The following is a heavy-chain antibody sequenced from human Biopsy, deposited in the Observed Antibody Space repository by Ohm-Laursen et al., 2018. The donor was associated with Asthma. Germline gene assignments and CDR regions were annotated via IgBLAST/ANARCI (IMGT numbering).Heavy chain of an antibody. J-gene: IGHJ4*02. V-gene: IGHV3-30*03. CDR3: ARDAWELQKPYAYYFDY. CDR2: ISYDGSNK. D-gene: IGHD1-26*01. CDR1: GFTFSSYG. Sequence: SLRLSCAASGFTFSSYGMHWVRQAPGKGLEWVAVISYDGSNKYYADSVEGRFTISRDNSKNTLYLQMNSLRAEDTAVYYCARDAWELQKPYAYYFDYWGQGTLVTVSS.